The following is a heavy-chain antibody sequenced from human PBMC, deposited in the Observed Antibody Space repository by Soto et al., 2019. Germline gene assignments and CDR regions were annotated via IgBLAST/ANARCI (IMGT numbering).Heavy chain of an antibody. Sequence: QVQVVQSGAEVKKPGASVKVSCKTSGYKFTDYLISWVRQAPGQGLEWMGCVSPYTGDTIYAQRFQGRVTMTSDTSTSTAYMDLRSLRSDYTAVYYCALGDPFDYWGQGTLVTVSS. D-gene: IGHD2-21*02. CDR3: ALGDPFDY. V-gene: IGHV1-18*01. CDR1: GYKFTDYL. J-gene: IGHJ4*02. CDR2: VSPYTGDT.